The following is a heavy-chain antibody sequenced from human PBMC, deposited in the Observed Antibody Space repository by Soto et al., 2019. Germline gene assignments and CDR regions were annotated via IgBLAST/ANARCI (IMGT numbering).Heavy chain of an antibody. D-gene: IGHD3-16*01. CDR3: ARDSGTPGCEPFWAVNCFVP. CDR2: ISYDGYNS. Sequence: PGGSLRLSCAASGFTFSSYTMHWVRQAPGRGLEWVAVISYDGYNSYYTDSVKGRFTISRDNSKNALYLQMNSLGTEDTAVYYCARDSGTPGCEPFWAVNCFVPWRQGILVTVAS. V-gene: IGHV3-30-3*01. CDR1: GFTFSSYT. J-gene: IGHJ5*02.